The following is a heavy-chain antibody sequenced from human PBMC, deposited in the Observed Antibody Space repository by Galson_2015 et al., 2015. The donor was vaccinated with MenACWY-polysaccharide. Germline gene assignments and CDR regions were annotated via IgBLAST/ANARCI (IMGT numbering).Heavy chain of an antibody. D-gene: IGHD3-10*01. J-gene: IGHJ4*02. CDR1: GYTFTSYD. V-gene: IGHV1-18*01. CDR3: ARRNYDSGSIYVDY. CDR2: ISGYNGNT. Sequence: SCKASGYTFTSYDISWARQAPGQGLEWMGWISGYNGNTNNAQKVQDRITITTDTSTSTAYMELRSLRSDDTAVYYCARRNYDSGSIYVDYWGQGTLVTVSS.